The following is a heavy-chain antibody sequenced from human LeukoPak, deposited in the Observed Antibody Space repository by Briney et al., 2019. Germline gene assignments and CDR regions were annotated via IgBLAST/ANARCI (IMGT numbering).Heavy chain of an antibody. J-gene: IGHJ4*02. V-gene: IGHV3-30*04. CDR3: VRDGLATRGDN. CDR2: ISYDGNNK. D-gene: IGHD6-19*01. CDR1: GFTFSSYA. Sequence: PGRSLRLSCAASGFTFSSYAMHWVRQAPGKGLEWVAVISYDGNNKYYAVSVKGRFTVSRDNSKNTVSLQMNSLRAEDTAVYYYVRDGLATRGDNWGQGTLVTVSS.